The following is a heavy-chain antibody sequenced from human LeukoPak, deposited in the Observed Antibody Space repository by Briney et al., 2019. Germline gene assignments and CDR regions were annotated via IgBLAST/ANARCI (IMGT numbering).Heavy chain of an antibody. CDR1: GGSISSSDYY. D-gene: IGHD2-2*01. J-gene: IGHJ2*01. Sequence: SETLSLTCTVSGGSISSSDYYWSWIRQPPGKSLEWIGYIYYSGSTYYNPSLKRRVTISVDTSKNQFSLKLSSVTAADTAVYYCARDFHCSSTSCYYRWYFDLWGRGTLVTVSS. CDR2: IYYSGST. CDR3: ARDFHCSSTSCYYRWYFDL. V-gene: IGHV4-30-4*01.